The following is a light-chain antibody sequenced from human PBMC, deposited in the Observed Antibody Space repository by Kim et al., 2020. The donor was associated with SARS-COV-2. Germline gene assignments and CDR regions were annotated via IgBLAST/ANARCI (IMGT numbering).Light chain of an antibody. J-gene: IGLJ2*01. Sequence: SVSPGQTASIPCSGDRLGGKYVCWYHQRPGQSPVLIISHDTKRPSGIPERFSGSNSGNTATLTISGTQAMDEGDYFCQVWDISTVVFGGGTKVTVL. CDR3: QVWDISTVV. CDR1: RLGGKY. V-gene: IGLV3-1*01. CDR2: HDT.